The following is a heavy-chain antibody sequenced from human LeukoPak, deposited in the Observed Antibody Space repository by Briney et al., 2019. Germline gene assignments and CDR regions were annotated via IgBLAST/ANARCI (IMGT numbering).Heavy chain of an antibody. D-gene: IGHD4-17*01. J-gene: IGHJ6*02. CDR2: IKQDGSEK. CDR1: GFTFSGYW. CDR3: AKIVYGDYPYYYGMDV. Sequence: PGGSLRLSCAASGFTFSGYWMSWVRQAPGKGLEWVANIKQDGSEKYYADSVKGRFTISRDNSKNTLYLQMNSLRAEDTAVYYCAKIVYGDYPYYYGMDVWGQGTTVTVSS. V-gene: IGHV3-7*01.